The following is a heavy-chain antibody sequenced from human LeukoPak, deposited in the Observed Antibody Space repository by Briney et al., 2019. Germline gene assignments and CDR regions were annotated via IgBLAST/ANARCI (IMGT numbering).Heavy chain of an antibody. V-gene: IGHV1-2*02. CDR1: GYTFTVYY. CDR2: INPNSGGT. J-gene: IGHJ4*02. Sequence: ASGTVSFKSSGYTFTVYYMHWVRQAPGQGLEWMGWINPNSGGTNYAQKFQGRVTMTRDTSISTAYMELSRLRSDDTAVYYCAGITMIVVVIVLFDYWGQGTLVTVSS. D-gene: IGHD3-22*01. CDR3: AGITMIVVVIVLFDY.